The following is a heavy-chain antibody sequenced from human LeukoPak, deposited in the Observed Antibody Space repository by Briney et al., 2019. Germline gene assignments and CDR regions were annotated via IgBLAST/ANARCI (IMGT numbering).Heavy chain of an antibody. J-gene: IGHJ4*02. V-gene: IGHV3-23*01. D-gene: IGHD2-8*01. CDR2: ISDSGGST. Sequence: GGSLRLSCAASGFTFSSYAMSWVRQAPGKGLEWVSAISDSGGSTYDADSVKGRFTISRDNSKNTLYLQINSLRAEDTAVYYCAKDTSIGRYCTNGVCSPFDYWGQGTLVTVSS. CDR1: GFTFSSYA. CDR3: AKDTSIGRYCTNGVCSPFDY.